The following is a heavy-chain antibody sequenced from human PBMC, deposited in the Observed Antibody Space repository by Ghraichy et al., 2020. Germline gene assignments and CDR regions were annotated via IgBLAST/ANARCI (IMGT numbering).Heavy chain of an antibody. V-gene: IGHV3-23*01. CDR1: EFTFGRYT. CDR3: AKGDLGYGDLDY. Sequence: GGSLRLSCEGSEFTFGRYTMSWVCQAPGKGLEWVSGISRNGDKTYYADSVKGRFTISRDKSKNTLFLQMTSLRADDTAVYYCAKGDLGYGDLDYWGQGTLVTVSS. CDR2: ISRNGDKT. J-gene: IGHJ4*02. D-gene: IGHD4-17*01.